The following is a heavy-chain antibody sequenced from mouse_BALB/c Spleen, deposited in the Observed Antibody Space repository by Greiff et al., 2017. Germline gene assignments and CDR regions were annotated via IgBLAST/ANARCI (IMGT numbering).Heavy chain of an antibody. CDR1: GYTFTDYE. J-gene: IGHJ4*01. CDR3: TRKLAGAMDY. V-gene: IGHV1-15*01. D-gene: IGHD4-1*01. Sequence: QVQLKESGAELVRPGASVTLSCKASGYTFTDYEMHWVKQTPVHGLEWIGAIDPETGGTAYNQKLKGKATLTADKSSSTAYMELRSLTSEDSAVYYCTRKLAGAMDYWGQGTSVTVSS. CDR2: IDPETGGT.